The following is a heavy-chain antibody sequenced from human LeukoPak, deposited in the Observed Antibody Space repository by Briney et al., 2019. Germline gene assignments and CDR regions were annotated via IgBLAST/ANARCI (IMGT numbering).Heavy chain of an antibody. V-gene: IGHV4-38-2*02. D-gene: IGHD6-13*01. Sequence: PSETLSLTCTVSGYSISSGYDWGWIRQPPGKGLEWIGSIYHSGGTYYNPSLKSRVTITVYTSHNQFALKPSALTAADTVVYYCTSRSGAPKRWSADYYYYYYMDVWGKGTTVTVSS. CDR3: TSRSGAPKRWSADYYYYYYMDV. CDR2: IYHSGGT. J-gene: IGHJ6*03. CDR1: GYSISSGYD.